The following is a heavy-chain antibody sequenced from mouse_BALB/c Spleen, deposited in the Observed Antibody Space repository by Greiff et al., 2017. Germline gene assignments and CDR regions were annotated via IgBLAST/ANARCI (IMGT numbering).Heavy chain of an antibody. CDR2: IDPETGGT. Sequence: VQLQQSGAELVRPGASVTLSCKASGYTFTDYEMHWVKQTPVHGLEWIGAIDPETGGTAYNQKFKGKATLTADKSSSTAYMELRSLTSEDSAVYYWTRNYGYGGDTWFAYWGQRDLVTGSA. J-gene: IGHJ3*01. CDR1: GYTFTDYE. V-gene: IGHV1-15*01. CDR3: TRNYGYGGDTWFAY. D-gene: IGHD2-2*01.